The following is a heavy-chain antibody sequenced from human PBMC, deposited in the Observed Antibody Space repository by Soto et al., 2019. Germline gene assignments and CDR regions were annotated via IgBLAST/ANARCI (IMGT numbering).Heavy chain of an antibody. V-gene: IGHV1-69*01. CDR1: GGTFSSYA. CDR3: ASPAHYDILTGGHYYYYGMDV. D-gene: IGHD3-9*01. Sequence: QVQLVQSGAEVKKPGSSVKVSCKASGGTFSSYAISWVRQAPGQGLEWMGGIIPIFGTANYAQKFQDRVTITADESTSTAYMELSSLRSEDTAVYYCASPAHYDILTGGHYYYYGMDVWGQGTTVTVSS. J-gene: IGHJ6*02. CDR2: IIPIFGTA.